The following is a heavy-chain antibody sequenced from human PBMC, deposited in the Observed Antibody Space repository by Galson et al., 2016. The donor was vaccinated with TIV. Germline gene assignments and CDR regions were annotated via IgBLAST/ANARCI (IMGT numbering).Heavy chain of an antibody. V-gene: IGHV5-10-1*01. CDR2: IDPADSEI. D-gene: IGHD1-7*01. Sequence: QSGAEVKKPGESLRISCQGSGYRFTSYWISWVRQVPGKGLEWMGRIDPADSEINYSPPFRGPVTFSADNSINTAYLQWSSLKASDTAMYYCASINWNYDKSHYYYDMDVWGQGTTVTVSS. CDR3: ASINWNYDKSHYYYDMDV. CDR1: GYRFTSYW. J-gene: IGHJ6*02.